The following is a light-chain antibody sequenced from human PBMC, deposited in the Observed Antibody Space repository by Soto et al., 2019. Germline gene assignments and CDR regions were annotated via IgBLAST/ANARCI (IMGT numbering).Light chain of an antibody. CDR3: MQALQSPPT. CDR1: QSLLHSNGYDS. Sequence: EIVMTQSPLSLPVTPGEPASISCRSSQSLLHSNGYDSLDWYLQKPGQSPQLLIYLGSNRASGVPARFSCSGSGTDFTLKISRVEADDVGVYYCMQALQSPPTFGQGTKVEIK. J-gene: IGKJ1*01. CDR2: LGS. V-gene: IGKV2-28*01.